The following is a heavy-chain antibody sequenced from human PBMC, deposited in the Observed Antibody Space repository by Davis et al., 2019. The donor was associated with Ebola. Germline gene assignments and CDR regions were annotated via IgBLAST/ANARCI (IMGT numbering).Heavy chain of an antibody. J-gene: IGHJ4*02. Sequence: PSETLSLTCAASGFIFNDYNMFWVRHAPGKRLGWVSLISGDGRYTYYEDSVKGRFTISRDNSGNSLFLEMNSLRPEDSGSYFCARSAYRTSLDYWGQGTLVTVSS. CDR2: ISGDGRYT. CDR1: GFIFNDYN. CDR3: ARSAYRTSLDY. D-gene: IGHD3-3*01. V-gene: IGHV3-43*02.